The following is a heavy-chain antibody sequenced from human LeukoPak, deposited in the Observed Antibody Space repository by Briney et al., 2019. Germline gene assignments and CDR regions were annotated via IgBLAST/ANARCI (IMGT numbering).Heavy chain of an antibody. CDR1: GDSFFSNSS. J-gene: IGHJ3*02. V-gene: IGHV6-1*01. D-gene: IGHD5-18*01. Sequence: SQTLSLTCALSGDSFFSNSSWNWISPSPSSGLEWLGRTYYRSKWYNDYGVSVKSRININPDTSKNHFSLQLSSVSPEDTAVYYCVRGGQGDGHSADEGFDIWGQGTMVSVS. CDR2: TYYRSKWYN. CDR3: VRGGQGDGHSADEGFDI.